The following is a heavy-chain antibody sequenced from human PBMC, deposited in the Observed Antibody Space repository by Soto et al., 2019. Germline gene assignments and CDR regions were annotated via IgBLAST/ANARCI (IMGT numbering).Heavy chain of an antibody. V-gene: IGHV5-10-1*01. CDR3: PGLSPGVCTQTTSQQYFCMEG. J-gene: IGHJ6*04. D-gene: IGHD3-10*01. Sequence: GEPLKISCHPSGYTFKAFLITWVREMPGKGLEWMATIDPRDSYSIYSLSFQVHVTISADKSIGSAYLPWSTLEASDTALYYCPGLSPGVCTQTTSQQYFCMEGWRKGTTVSVSS. CDR1: GYTFKAFL. CDR2: IDPRDSYS.